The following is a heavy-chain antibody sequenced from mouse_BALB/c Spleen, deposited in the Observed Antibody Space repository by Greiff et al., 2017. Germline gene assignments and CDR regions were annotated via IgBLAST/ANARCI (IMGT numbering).Heavy chain of an antibody. CDR2: INPGSGGT. J-gene: IGHJ4*01. CDR1: GYAFTNYL. V-gene: IGHV1-54*01. CDR3: ARSKGAMDY. Sequence: QVQLQQSGAELVRPGTSVKVSCKASGYAFTNYLIEWVKQRPGQGLEWIGVINPGSGGTNYNEKFKGKATLTADKSSSTAYMQLSSLTSDDSAVYCGARSKGAMDYWGQGTSVTVSA.